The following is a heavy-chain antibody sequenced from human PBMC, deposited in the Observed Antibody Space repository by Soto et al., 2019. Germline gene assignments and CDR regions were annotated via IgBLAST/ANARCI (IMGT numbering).Heavy chain of an antibody. D-gene: IGHD2-21*01. CDR1: VGTFSSYT. Sequence: QVQLVQSGAEVKKPGSSVKVSCKASVGTFSSYTISWVRQVPGQGLEWMGRIIPILGIANYAQKLQGRVTSNADKPTSTAYMELSSLRSENTAVYYCAREKGERMFYDWGQGTLVTVSS. V-gene: IGHV1-69*08. CDR3: AREKGERMFYD. J-gene: IGHJ4*02. CDR2: IIPILGIA.